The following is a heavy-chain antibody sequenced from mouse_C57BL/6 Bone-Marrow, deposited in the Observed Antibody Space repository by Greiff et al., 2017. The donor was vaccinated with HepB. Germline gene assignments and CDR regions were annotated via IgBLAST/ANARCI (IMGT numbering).Heavy chain of an antibody. CDR2: IDPEDGET. V-gene: IGHV14-2*01. D-gene: IGHD1-1*01. J-gene: IGHJ1*03. CDR1: GFNIKDYY. CDR3: ALTTVVARYWYFDV. Sequence: EVQLQQSGAELVKPGASVKLSCTASGFNIKDYYMHWVKQRTEQGLEWIGRIDPEDGETKYDPKFQGKATITADTSSNTAYLQLSSLASEDTAVYYCALTTVVARYWYFDVWGTGTTVTVSS.